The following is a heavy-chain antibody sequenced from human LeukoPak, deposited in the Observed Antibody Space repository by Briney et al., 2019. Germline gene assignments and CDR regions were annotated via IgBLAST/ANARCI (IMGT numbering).Heavy chain of an antibody. D-gene: IGHD3-22*01. CDR1: GASISSTTYY. J-gene: IGHJ4*02. CDR3: ARQNYYDGSYY. V-gene: IGHV4-39*01. Sequence: SETLSLTCTVSGASISSTTYYWGWIRQPPRKGLEWIASIYYSGSTYYNPSLKSRVTISVDTSKNQFSLKLNSVTAADTAVYYCARQNYYDGSYYWGQGVLVTVSS. CDR2: IYYSGST.